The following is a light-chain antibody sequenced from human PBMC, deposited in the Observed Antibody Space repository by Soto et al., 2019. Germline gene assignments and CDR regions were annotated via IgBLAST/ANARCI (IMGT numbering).Light chain of an antibody. CDR3: QQYNNWPRT. J-gene: IGKJ1*01. V-gene: IGKV3-15*01. CDR1: QSVSSN. Sequence: EIVMTHSPATLSASPCERATLSYTASQSVSSNLAWYQQKPGQAPRLLIYGASTRATGIPARFSGSGSGTEFTLTISSLQSEDFAVYYCQQYNNWPRTFGQGTKVDIK. CDR2: GAS.